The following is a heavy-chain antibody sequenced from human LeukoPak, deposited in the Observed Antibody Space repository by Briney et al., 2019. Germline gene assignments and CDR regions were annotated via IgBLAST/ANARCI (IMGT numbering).Heavy chain of an antibody. Sequence: SETLSLTCTVSGGSISSNSDYWGWIRQPPGRGLEWIGSIYYSGTTYYNPSLKSRVTISVNTSRNQFSLNLSSITAADTAVYYCARGRPYNVGLPPWFDPWGQGTLVTVSS. V-gene: IGHV4-39*07. CDR3: ARGRPYNVGLPPWFDP. J-gene: IGHJ5*02. CDR2: IYYSGTT. CDR1: GGSISSNSDY. D-gene: IGHD1-14*01.